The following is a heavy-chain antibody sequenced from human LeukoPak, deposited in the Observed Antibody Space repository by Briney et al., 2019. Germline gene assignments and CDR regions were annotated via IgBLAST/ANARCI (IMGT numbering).Heavy chain of an antibody. J-gene: IGHJ4*02. V-gene: IGHV1-18*01. Sequence: GGSLRLSCAASGYTFTSYGISWVRQAPGQGLEWMGWISAYNGNTNYAQKLQGRVTMTTDTSTSTAYMELRSLRSDDTAVYYCASGGRLVGVAPAWWGQGTLVTVSS. CDR3: ASGGRLVGVAPAW. D-gene: IGHD3-3*01. CDR1: GYTFTSYG. CDR2: ISAYNGNT.